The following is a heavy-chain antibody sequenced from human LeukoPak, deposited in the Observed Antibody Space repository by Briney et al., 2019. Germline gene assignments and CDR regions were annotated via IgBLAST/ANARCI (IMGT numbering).Heavy chain of an antibody. Sequence: PGGSLRLSCTASGFTFSSHWMHWVRQAPGKGLVWVSGINNEGSSVTYADSVKGRLTISRDNAKNTLYLQMSSLRAEDTGVYYCAKSPKTGFLFDYWGKGTLVTVSS. CDR2: INNEGSSV. CDR1: GFTFSSHW. J-gene: IGHJ4*02. D-gene: IGHD1-1*01. CDR3: AKSPKTGFLFDY. V-gene: IGHV3-74*01.